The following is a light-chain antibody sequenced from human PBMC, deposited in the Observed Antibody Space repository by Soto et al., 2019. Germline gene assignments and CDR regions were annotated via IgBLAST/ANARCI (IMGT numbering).Light chain of an antibody. CDR2: AAS. Sequence: DIQMTQSPSSLSASVGNRVTITCRASQSISSYLNWYQQKPGKATKLLIYAASSLQSGVPSRFSGSGSGTDFTLPISSMQPEDVATYFCQQYDNFPPITFGQGTRLEIK. J-gene: IGKJ5*01. V-gene: IGKV1-33*01. CDR3: QQYDNFPPIT. CDR1: QSISSY.